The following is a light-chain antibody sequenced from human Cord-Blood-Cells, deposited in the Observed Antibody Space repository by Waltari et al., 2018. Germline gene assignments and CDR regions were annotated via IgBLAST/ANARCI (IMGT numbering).Light chain of an antibody. Sequence: DIQMTPSPSYLSASVQHRITITGRASQSISSDLNWYQQNPGKAPKLLIYAASSLQSGVPSRFSGSGSGTDFTLTISSLQPEDFATYYCQQSYSTPYSFGQGTKLEIK. V-gene: IGKV1-39*01. CDR1: QSISSD. CDR3: QQSYSTPYS. J-gene: IGKJ2*03. CDR2: AAS.